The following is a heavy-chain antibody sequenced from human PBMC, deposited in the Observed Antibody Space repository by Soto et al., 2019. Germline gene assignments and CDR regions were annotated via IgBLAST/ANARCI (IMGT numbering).Heavy chain of an antibody. CDR3: ARVPDSDYYYGMDV. J-gene: IGHJ6*02. Sequence: SVKVSCKASGGTFSSYTISWVRQAPGQGLEWMGRIIPILGIANYAQKFQGRATITADKSTSTAYMELSSLRSEDTAVYYCARVPDSDYYYGMDVWGQGTTVTVSS. CDR2: IIPILGIA. V-gene: IGHV1-69*02. D-gene: IGHD2-2*01. CDR1: GGTFSSYT.